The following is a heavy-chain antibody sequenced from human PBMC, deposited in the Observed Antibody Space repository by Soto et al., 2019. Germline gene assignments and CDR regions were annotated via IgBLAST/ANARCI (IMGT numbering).Heavy chain of an antibody. D-gene: IGHD3-10*01. CDR2: ISYDGDNK. Sequence: QVQLVESGGGVVQPGRSLRLSCAASGFTFSNYGMHWVRQAPGKGLEWVAVISYDGDNKNYADSVKGRFTISRDNSKNPLSLQMNSLRDEDTAVYYCAKDIALVRGVIVDMDIWGQGTTVSVS. J-gene: IGHJ6*02. CDR1: GFTFSNYG. V-gene: IGHV3-30*18. CDR3: AKDIALVRGVIVDMDI.